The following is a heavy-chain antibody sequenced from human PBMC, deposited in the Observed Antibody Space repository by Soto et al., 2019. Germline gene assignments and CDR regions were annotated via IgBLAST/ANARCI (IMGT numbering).Heavy chain of an antibody. J-gene: IGHJ6*02. Sequence: QVQVVQSGDEVKKPGASVKVSCKASGYTFTNYGFRLVRQAPGQGLEWMGWRSGYNVNTKYAEKFQGRVTMNTDTSTSTAHMELRSLRSDDTTVYYCAGEGQAPYYYYGMDVWGHVNAVTVSS. CDR3: AGEGQAPYYYYGMDV. V-gene: IGHV1-18*01. CDR2: RSGYNVNT. CDR1: GYTFTNYG.